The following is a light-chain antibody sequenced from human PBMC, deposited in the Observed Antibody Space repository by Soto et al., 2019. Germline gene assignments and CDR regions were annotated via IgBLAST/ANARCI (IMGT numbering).Light chain of an antibody. CDR1: SSDVGLYNY. J-gene: IGLJ1*01. CDR3: ISYTTSSTSYV. V-gene: IGLV2-14*01. CDR2: EVS. Sequence: QSALTQPASVSGSPGQSITISCTGTSSDVGLYNYVSWYQQYPGKAPKLMIFEVSNRPSGVSNRFSGSKSGNTAALTISGLQAEDEDDYYCISYTTSSTSYVFGTGTKLTVL.